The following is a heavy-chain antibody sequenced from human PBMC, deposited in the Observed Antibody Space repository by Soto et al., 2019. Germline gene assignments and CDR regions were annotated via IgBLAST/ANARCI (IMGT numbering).Heavy chain of an antibody. CDR2: VNPNNGGT. Sequence: ASVKVSCKASGYTFTGYYIHWVRQAPGQGLEWMGWVNPNNGGTNYAQKFQDRVTMTSDTSISTVYMELSRLRYDDTAVYYCTREYISAVGLVDPWGQGTLFTVSS. CDR1: GYTFTGYY. V-gene: IGHV1-2*02. J-gene: IGHJ5*02. CDR3: TREYISAVGLVDP. D-gene: IGHD6-13*01.